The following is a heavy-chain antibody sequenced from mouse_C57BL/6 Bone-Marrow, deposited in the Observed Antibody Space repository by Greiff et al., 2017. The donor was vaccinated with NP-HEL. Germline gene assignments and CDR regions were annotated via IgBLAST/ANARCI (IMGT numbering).Heavy chain of an antibody. J-gene: IGHJ1*03. CDR3: TREGDDYPHWYFDV. CDR2: IYPGNSDT. D-gene: IGHD2-4*01. Sequence: EVQLQQSGTVLARPGASVKMSCKTSGYTFTSYWLHWVKQRPGQGLEWIGAIYPGNSDTSYNQKFKGKAKLTAVTSASTAYMELSSLTNEDSAVYYCTREGDDYPHWYFDVWGTGTTVTVSS. V-gene: IGHV1-5*01. CDR1: GYTFTSYW.